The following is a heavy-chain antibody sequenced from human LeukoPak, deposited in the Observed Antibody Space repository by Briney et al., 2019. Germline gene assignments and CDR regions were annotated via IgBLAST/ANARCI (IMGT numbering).Heavy chain of an antibody. CDR2: IYYSGST. CDR3: ARGQGWLSHRGTFAI. V-gene: IGHV4-39*07. Sequence: SETLSLTCTVSGGSISSSSYYWGWIRQPPGKGLEWIGTIYYSGSTYYNPSLKSRVTISVDTSKNQFSLKLSSVTAADTALYYCARGQGWLSHRGTFAIWGQGTMVSVSS. J-gene: IGHJ3*02. CDR1: GGSISSSSYY. D-gene: IGHD3-22*01.